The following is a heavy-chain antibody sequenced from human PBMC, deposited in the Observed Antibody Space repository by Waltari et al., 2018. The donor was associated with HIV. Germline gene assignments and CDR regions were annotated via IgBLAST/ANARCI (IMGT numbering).Heavy chain of an antibody. J-gene: IGHJ4*02. CDR2: ISWNSGSI. D-gene: IGHD6-19*01. Sequence: EVQLVESGGGLVQPGRSLRLSCAASGFTFDDYAMHWVRQAPGKGLEWVSGISWNSGSIGYADSVKGRFTISRDNAKNSLYLQMNSLRAEDTALYYCAKAGRYSSGYFDYWGQGTLVTVSS. CDR3: AKAGRYSSGYFDY. V-gene: IGHV3-9*01. CDR1: GFTFDDYA.